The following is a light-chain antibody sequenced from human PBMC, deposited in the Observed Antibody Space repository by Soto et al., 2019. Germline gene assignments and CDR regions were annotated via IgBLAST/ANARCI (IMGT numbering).Light chain of an antibody. Sequence: DIQMTQSPSTLSASVGDRVTITCRASQSIRSYLAWYQQRPGKAPKLLISKASSIESGVPSRFRGSGSGTEFTLTISSLQPEDFATYYCQQYNTYPTWTFGQGTKVEIK. CDR3: QQYNTYPTWT. V-gene: IGKV1-5*03. J-gene: IGKJ1*01. CDR2: KAS. CDR1: QSIRSY.